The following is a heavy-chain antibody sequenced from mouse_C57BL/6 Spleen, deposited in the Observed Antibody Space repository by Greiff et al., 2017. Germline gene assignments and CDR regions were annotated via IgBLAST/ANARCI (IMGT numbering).Heavy chain of an antibody. CDR3: ARDRNDDYDEVFAY. CDR2: ISDGGSYT. D-gene: IGHD2-4*01. V-gene: IGHV5-4*01. Sequence: DVMLVESGGGLVKPGGSLKLSCAASGFTFSSYAMSWVRQTPEKRLEWVATISDGGSYTYYPDNVKGRFTISRDNAKNNLYLQMSHLKSEDTAMYYCARDRNDDYDEVFAYWGQGTLVTVSA. CDR1: GFTFSSYA. J-gene: IGHJ3*01.